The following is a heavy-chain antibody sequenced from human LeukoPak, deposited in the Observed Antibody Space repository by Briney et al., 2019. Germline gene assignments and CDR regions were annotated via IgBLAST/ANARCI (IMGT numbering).Heavy chain of an antibody. V-gene: IGHV4-39*01. CDR1: DGSINSISFC. CDR3: ARRPYYPDLESPPHYDY. Sequence: SETLSLTCTISDGSINSISFCWGWIRQSPGKGLEWLGCIYYNGQTYYNPSFKRRVTVSAETSMTQFSLRLRSVTAADSAVYYCARRPYYPDLESPPHYDYWGRGTPVIVSS. J-gene: IGHJ4*02. CDR2: IYYNGQT. D-gene: IGHD3-3*01.